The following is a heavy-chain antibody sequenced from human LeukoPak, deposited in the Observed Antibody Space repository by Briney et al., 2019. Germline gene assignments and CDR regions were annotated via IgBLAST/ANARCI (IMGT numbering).Heavy chain of an antibody. Sequence: ASVTVSCKTSGYTFPSYDINWVRQAPGQGLEWVGWMNPNSGNTGYAQKIQGRVTITRNTSITTAYMELSSLRSEDTAVYYCARGPKWSGSYYYFDYWGQGTLVTVSS. V-gene: IGHV1-8*01. CDR3: ARGPKWSGSYYYFDY. CDR2: MNPNSGNT. D-gene: IGHD1-26*01. J-gene: IGHJ4*02. CDR1: GYTFPSYD.